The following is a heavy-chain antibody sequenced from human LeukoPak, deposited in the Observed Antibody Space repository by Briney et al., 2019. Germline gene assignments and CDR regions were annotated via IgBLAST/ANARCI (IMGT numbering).Heavy chain of an antibody. Sequence: SETLSLTCTVSGDSVTSYYWSWIRQPPGKGLEWIGYIYSGGSTIYNPSLKSRLTISIDTSKSQFSLKLGSVTAADTAVYYCAINSSGDSSGYDYWGQGTLVTVSS. J-gene: IGHJ4*02. CDR3: AINSSGDSSGYDY. D-gene: IGHD3-22*01. CDR1: GDSVTSYY. CDR2: IYSGGST. V-gene: IGHV4-59*08.